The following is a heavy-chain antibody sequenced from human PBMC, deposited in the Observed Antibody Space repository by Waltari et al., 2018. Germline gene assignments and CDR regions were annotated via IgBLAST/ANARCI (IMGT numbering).Heavy chain of an antibody. D-gene: IGHD6-19*01. Sequence: QVQLVESGGGVVQPGRSLRLSCAASGFTFSSYAIHWVRQAPGKGLEWVAVISYDGSNKYYADSVKGRFTISRDNSKNTLYLQMNSLRAEDTAVYYCARDLKIAVAGRGYWGQGTLVTVSS. CDR3: ARDLKIAVAGRGY. V-gene: IGHV3-30-3*01. J-gene: IGHJ4*02. CDR1: GFTFSSYA. CDR2: ISYDGSNK.